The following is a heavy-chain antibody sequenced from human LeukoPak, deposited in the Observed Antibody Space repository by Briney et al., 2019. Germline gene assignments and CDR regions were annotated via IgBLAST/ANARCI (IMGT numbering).Heavy chain of an antibody. CDR2: ISAYNGNT. J-gene: IGHJ4*02. Sequence: ASVKVSCKASGYTFTSYGISWVRQAPGQGLEWMGWISAYNGNTDYAQKLQGRVTMTTDTSTSTAYMELRSLRSEDTAVYYCARGGEYYYDSSGYYYPAYWGQGTLVTVSS. V-gene: IGHV1-18*01. CDR1: GYTFTSYG. CDR3: ARGGEYYYDSSGYYYPAY. D-gene: IGHD3-22*01.